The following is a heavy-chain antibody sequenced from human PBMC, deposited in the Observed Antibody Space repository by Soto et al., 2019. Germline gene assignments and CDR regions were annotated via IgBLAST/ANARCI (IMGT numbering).Heavy chain of an antibody. Sequence: EVQLVESGGGLMQPGGSLRLSCAASGINVNSNYMTWVRQAPGKGLEWVSLIYSDGSTHYADSVKGRFTISRDNSKNTLYLQMNSLRDEDTALYYCAKAEWVVPATQAVDIWGQGTMVPVSS. D-gene: IGHD2-15*01. J-gene: IGHJ3*02. CDR3: AKAEWVVPATQAVDI. CDR1: GINVNSNY. CDR2: IYSDGST. V-gene: IGHV3-53*01.